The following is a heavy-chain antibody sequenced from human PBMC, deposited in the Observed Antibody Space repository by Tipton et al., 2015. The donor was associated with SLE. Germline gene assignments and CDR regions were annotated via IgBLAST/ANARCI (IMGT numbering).Heavy chain of an antibody. V-gene: IGHV1-18*01. CDR2: ISGYNGNT. J-gene: IGHJ4*02. CDR1: NYTFPNYG. Sequence: QVQLVQSGAEVKKPGASVKVSCKASNYTFPNYGISWVRQAPGQGLEGMGWISGYNGNTNTAQKFQGRVTMTTETSTRTAHMELRSLRSDDTAVYYCARGARTPEYYFDYWGQGTLVTVSS. CDR3: ARGARTPEYYFDY.